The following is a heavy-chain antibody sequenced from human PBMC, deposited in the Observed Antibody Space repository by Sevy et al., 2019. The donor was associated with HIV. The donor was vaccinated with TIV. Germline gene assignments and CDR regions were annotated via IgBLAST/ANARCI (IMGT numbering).Heavy chain of an antibody. Sequence: GGSLRLSCAASGFTFSNYWMSWVRQAPGKGLEWLANIKRDGSEKYYVASVKGRFTISRDNAKTSLYLQMNSLRAEDTAVHYCARDCSSATCLWGLDVWGQGTTVTVSS. D-gene: IGHD2-2*01. V-gene: IGHV3-7*03. CDR1: GFTFSNYW. CDR3: ARDCSSATCLWGLDV. CDR2: IKRDGSEK. J-gene: IGHJ6*02.